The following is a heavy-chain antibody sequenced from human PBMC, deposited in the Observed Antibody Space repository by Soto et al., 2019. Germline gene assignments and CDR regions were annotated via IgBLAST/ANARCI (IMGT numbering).Heavy chain of an antibody. CDR2: IIPIFGTA. Sequence: SVKVSCKASGGTFSSYAISWVRQAPGQGLEWMGGIIPIFGTANYAQKFQGRVTITADESTSTAYMELSSLRSEDTAVYYCARIEMATIHGDYWGQGTLVSVSS. CDR1: GGTFSSYA. D-gene: IGHD5-12*01. J-gene: IGHJ4*02. CDR3: ARIEMATIHGDY. V-gene: IGHV1-69*13.